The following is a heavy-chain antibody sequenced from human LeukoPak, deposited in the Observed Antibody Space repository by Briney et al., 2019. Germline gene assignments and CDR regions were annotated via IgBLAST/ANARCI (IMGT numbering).Heavy chain of an antibody. CDR3: ARTEQQLVQGSFDY. CDR2: INHSGST. CDR1: GGSFSGYY. V-gene: IGHV4-34*01. D-gene: IGHD6-13*01. Sequence: SETLSLTCAVYGGSFSGYYWSWIRQPPGKGLEWIGEINHSGSTNYNPSLKSRVTISVDMSKNQFSLKLTSVTAADTAVYYCARTEQQLVQGSFDYWGQGNLVTVSS. J-gene: IGHJ4*02.